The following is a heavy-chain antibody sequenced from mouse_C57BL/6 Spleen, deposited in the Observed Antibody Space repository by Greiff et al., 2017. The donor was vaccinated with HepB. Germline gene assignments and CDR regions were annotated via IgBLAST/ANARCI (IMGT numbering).Heavy chain of an antibody. J-gene: IGHJ4*01. CDR3: ARDTVVAYYAMDY. V-gene: IGHV5-17*01. CDR1: GFTFSDYG. D-gene: IGHD1-1*01. CDR2: ISSGSSTI. Sequence: EVKLVESGGGLVKPGGSLKLSCAASGFTFSDYGMHWVRQAPEKGLEWVAYISSGSSTIYYADTVKGRFTISRDNAKNTLFLQMTSLRSEDTAMYYCARDTVVAYYAMDYWGQGTSVTVSS.